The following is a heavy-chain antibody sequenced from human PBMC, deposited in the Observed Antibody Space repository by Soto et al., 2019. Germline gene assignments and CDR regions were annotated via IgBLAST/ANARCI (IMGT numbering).Heavy chain of an antibody. Sequence: SETLSLTCTVSGGSISSYYWSWIRQPPGKGLEWIGYIYYSGSTNYNPSLKSRVTISVDTSKNQFSLKLSSVTAADTAVYYCAREGSNYDILTGYDRYYFDYWGQGTLVTV. CDR2: IYYSGST. CDR3: AREGSNYDILTGYDRYYFDY. V-gene: IGHV4-59*12. D-gene: IGHD3-9*01. CDR1: GGSISSYY. J-gene: IGHJ4*02.